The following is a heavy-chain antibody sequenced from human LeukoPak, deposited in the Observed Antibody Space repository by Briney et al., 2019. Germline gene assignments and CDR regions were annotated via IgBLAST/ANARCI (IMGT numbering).Heavy chain of an antibody. CDR3: TRGRYGP. CDR1: GFTFSDDW. CDR2: IKGKNSGGTT. J-gene: IGHJ5*02. D-gene: IGHD5-18*01. V-gene: IGHV3-15*01. Sequence: GGSLRLSCAASGFTFSDDWMNWVRQAPGKGLEWVGHIKGKNSGGTTDYAAPVKGRFTISRDDSRSTLYLQMNSLKTEDTALYYCTRGRYGPWGQGTLVTVSP.